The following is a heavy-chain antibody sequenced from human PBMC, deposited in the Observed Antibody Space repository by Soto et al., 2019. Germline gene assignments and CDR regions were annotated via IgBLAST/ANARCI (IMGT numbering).Heavy chain of an antibody. CDR1: GFTFSSHA. CDR2: ISGSGGST. CDR3: AKASVNYDPRPFDP. D-gene: IGHD3-3*01. V-gene: IGHV3-23*01. J-gene: IGHJ5*02. Sequence: GGSLRLSCAGSGFTFSSHAMSWVRQAPGKGLEWVSAISGSGGSTYYADSVKGRFTISRDNSKNTLYLQMNSLRAEDTAVYYCAKASVNYDPRPFDPWGQGTLVTVSS.